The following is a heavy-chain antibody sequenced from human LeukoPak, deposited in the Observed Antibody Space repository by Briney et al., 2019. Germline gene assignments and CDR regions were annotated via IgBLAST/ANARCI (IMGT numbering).Heavy chain of an antibody. J-gene: IGHJ4*02. D-gene: IGHD6-13*01. V-gene: IGHV1-69*13. Sequence: GASVKVSCTASGGTFSSYAITWVRQAPGQGLEWMGGIIPIFGTANYAQKFQGRVTITADESTSTAYMELSSLRSEDTAVYYCASTAAAGYFDYWGQGTLVTVSS. CDR3: ASTAAAGYFDY. CDR2: IIPIFGTA. CDR1: GGTFSSYA.